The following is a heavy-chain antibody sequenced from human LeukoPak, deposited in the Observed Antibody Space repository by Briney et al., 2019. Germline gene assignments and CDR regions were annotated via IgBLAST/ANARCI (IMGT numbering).Heavy chain of an antibody. Sequence: LRLSCAASGFTFSDYYMSWIRQAPGKGLEWIGSIYHSGSTYYNPSLKSRVTISVDTSKNQFSLKLSSVTAADTAVYYCARVSAAAGNNWFDPWGQGTLVTVSS. CDR2: IYHSGST. CDR3: ARVSAAAGNNWFDP. J-gene: IGHJ5*02. CDR1: GFTFSDYY. D-gene: IGHD6-13*01. V-gene: IGHV4-38-2*01.